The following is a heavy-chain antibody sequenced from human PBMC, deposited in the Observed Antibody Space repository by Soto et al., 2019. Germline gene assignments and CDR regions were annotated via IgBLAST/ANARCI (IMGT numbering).Heavy chain of an antibody. V-gene: IGHV4-59*08. Sequence: PGGSLRLSCAASGFTFDDYAMHWIRQPPGKGLEWIGNIYYSGSTYYNPSLKSRVTISVDTSKNQFSLKMTSVTAADTAVYYCANGLGPTTGIDYWGQGTLVTVSS. CDR2: IYYSGST. D-gene: IGHD3-9*01. CDR1: GFTFDDYA. J-gene: IGHJ4*02. CDR3: ANGLGPTTGIDY.